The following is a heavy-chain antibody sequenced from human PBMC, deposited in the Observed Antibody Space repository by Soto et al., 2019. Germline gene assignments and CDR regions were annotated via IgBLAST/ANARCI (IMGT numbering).Heavy chain of an antibody. Sequence: ASVKVSCKASGYTFNSYGISWVRQAPGQGLEWMGWISAYNGNTNYAQKLQGRVTISVDRSKNQFSLKLSSVTAADTAVYYCARVPGDFWSGYYSWFDPWGQGTLVTVSS. CDR3: ARVPGDFWSGYYSWFDP. CDR1: GYTFNSYG. D-gene: IGHD3-3*01. J-gene: IGHJ5*02. CDR2: ISAYNGNT. V-gene: IGHV1-18*01.